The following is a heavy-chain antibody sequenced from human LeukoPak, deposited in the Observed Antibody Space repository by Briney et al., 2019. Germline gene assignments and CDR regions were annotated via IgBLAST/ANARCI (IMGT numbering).Heavy chain of an antibody. J-gene: IGHJ5*02. CDR2: IYYSGST. CDR1: GGSINNYY. CDR3: ARHSLYYYGSGSYFPNWFDP. V-gene: IGHV4-59*08. Sequence: PSETLSLTCTVSGGSINNYYWNWIRQPPGKGLEWIGYIYYSGSTNYNPSLKSRVTISVDTSKNQFSLKLSSVTAADTAVYYCARHSLYYYGSGSYFPNWFDPWGQGTLVTVSS. D-gene: IGHD3-10*01.